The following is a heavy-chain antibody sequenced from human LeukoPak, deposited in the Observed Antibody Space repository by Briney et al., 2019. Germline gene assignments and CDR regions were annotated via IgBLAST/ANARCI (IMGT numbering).Heavy chain of an antibody. J-gene: IGHJ5*02. D-gene: IGHD2-15*01. CDR2: INPNSGGT. Sequence: ASVKVSCKASGYTFTGYYMHWVRQAPGQGLEWMGWINPNSGGTNYAQKFQGRVTMTRDTSISTAYMELSRLRSDDTAVYYCARESVVVVATGEYNWFDHWGQGTLVTVSS. V-gene: IGHV1-2*02. CDR3: ARESVVVVATGEYNWFDH. CDR1: GYTFTGYY.